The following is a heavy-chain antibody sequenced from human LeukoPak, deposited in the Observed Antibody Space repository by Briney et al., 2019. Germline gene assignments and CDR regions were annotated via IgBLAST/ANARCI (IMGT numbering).Heavy chain of an antibody. CDR2: IKQDGSEK. CDR3: ASLDY. V-gene: IGHV3-7*01. J-gene: IGHJ4*02. Sequence: GGSLRLSFEALGLTFSSHWMNWFRKAPGKGLEWVANIKQDGSEKYYVDSVKGRFTISRDNAKNSLYLQMNSLRAEDTAVYYCASLDYWGQGILVTVSS. CDR1: GLTFSSHW.